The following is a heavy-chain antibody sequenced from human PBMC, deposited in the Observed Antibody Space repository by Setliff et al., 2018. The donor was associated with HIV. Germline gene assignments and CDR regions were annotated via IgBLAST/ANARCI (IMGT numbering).Heavy chain of an antibody. J-gene: IGHJ4*02. CDR3: ARDKYRSGSYYDYFDY. CDR1: GFTFSDYY. D-gene: IGHD1-26*01. V-gene: IGHV3-11*04. CDR2: ISSTGGTI. Sequence: AGGSLRLSCAASGFTFSDYYMSWIRQAPGKGLEWVSYISSTGGTIYYADSVKGRFTISRDNAKNSLYLQMNSLRAEDTAVYYCARDKYRSGSYYDYFDYWGQGTLVTVSS.